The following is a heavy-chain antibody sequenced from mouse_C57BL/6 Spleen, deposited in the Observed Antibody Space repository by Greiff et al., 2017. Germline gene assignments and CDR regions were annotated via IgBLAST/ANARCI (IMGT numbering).Heavy chain of an antibody. CDR3: AREDSWFAY. CDR2: ISSGSSTI. Sequence: EVKLVESGGGLVKPGGSLKLSCAASGFTFSDYGMHWVRPAPETGLEWVAYISSGSSTIYYADTVKGRITISRDNAKNTLFLRMTSLRSEDTAMYYGAREDSWFAYWGQGTLVTVSA. CDR1: GFTFSDYG. J-gene: IGHJ3*01. V-gene: IGHV5-17*01.